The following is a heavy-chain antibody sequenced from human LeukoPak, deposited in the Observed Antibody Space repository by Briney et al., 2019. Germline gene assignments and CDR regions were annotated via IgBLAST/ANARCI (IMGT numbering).Heavy chain of an antibody. CDR1: GFTFSSYG. CDR3: AKPAEVTTFSYGMDV. CDR2: ISYDGSNK. D-gene: IGHD3-16*01. J-gene: IGHJ6*02. V-gene: IGHV3-30*18. Sequence: PGGSLRLSCAASGFTFSSYGMHWVRQAPGKGLEWVAVISYDGSNKYYADSVKGRFTISRDNSKNTLYLQMNSLRAEDTAVYYCAKPAEVTTFSYGMDVWGQGTTVTVSS.